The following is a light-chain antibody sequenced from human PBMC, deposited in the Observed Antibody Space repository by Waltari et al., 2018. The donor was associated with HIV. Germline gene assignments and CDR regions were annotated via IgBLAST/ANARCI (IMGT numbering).Light chain of an antibody. CDR1: SSDIGALNY. CDR2: DVS. V-gene: IGLV2-11*01. CDR3: CSYAGSYTYV. Sequence: PALTQPASVSGSPGPSTTLTCTATSSDIGALNYYTWYQQHPGTAPKLMIYDVSKRPSGIPVRFSGSKSGNTASLTISGIQSEDEADYYCCSYAGSYTYVFGTGTKVTVL. J-gene: IGLJ1*01.